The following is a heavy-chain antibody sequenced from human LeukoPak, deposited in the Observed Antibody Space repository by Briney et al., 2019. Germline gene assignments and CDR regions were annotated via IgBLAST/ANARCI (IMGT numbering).Heavy chain of an antibody. CDR3: ARAWRGYYDSSGEFGV. D-gene: IGHD3-22*01. V-gene: IGHV3-33*01. CDR2: IWYDGSNK. CDR1: GFTFSSYG. Sequence: GRSLRLSCAASGFTFSSYGMHWVRQAPGKGLEWVAVIWYDGSNKYYADSVKGRFTISRDNSKNTLYLQMNSLRAEDTAVYYCARAWRGYYDSSGEFGVWGRGTTVTVSS. J-gene: IGHJ6*02.